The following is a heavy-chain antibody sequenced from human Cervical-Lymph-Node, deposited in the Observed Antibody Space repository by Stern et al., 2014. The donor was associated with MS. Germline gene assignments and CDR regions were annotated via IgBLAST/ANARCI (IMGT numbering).Heavy chain of an antibody. J-gene: IGHJ4*02. CDR1: GFTFTNAW. V-gene: IGHV3-15*01. Sequence: EDQLVESGGGLVRPGGSLRLSCAASGFTFTNAWMNWVRQAPGKGLEWLGRIKSKADGGTTEDAAPMKGRFTISRDDSKNTVYLLMNSLKSEETAVYYCTTSVRVSVYFDYWGQGTLVTVSS. CDR3: TTSVRVSVYFDY. CDR2: IKSKADGGTT. D-gene: IGHD5/OR15-5a*01.